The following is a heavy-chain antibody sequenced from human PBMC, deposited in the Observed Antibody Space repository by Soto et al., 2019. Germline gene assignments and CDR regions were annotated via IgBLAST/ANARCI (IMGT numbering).Heavy chain of an antibody. Sequence: SSETLSLTCTVSGGPISNGGYYWTWIRQHPGKGLEWIGYIYYSGSTYYNPSLKSRVTISVDTSKNQFSLKLTSVTAADTAVYYCARDVTDFWSGHEGMDVWGQGTTVTVSS. CDR2: IYYSGST. J-gene: IGHJ6*02. CDR1: GGPISNGGYY. D-gene: IGHD3-3*01. CDR3: ARDVTDFWSGHEGMDV. V-gene: IGHV4-31*03.